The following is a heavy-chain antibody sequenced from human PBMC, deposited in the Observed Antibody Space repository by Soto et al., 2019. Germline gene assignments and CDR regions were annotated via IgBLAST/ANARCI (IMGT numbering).Heavy chain of an antibody. CDR2: IYHSGST. CDR3: ARIKQKVGAGYYYGVDV. D-gene: IGHD1-26*01. V-gene: IGHV4-4*02. Sequence: QVQLQESGPGLVKPSGTLSLSCAVSGGSISSSNWWIWVRQPPGKGLEWIGEIYHSGSTNYNPSLNSRVTISVGKSKNQFSLKLNSVTAADTAVYYCARIKQKVGAGYYYGVDVWGQGTTVTVSS. CDR1: GGSISSSNW. J-gene: IGHJ6*02.